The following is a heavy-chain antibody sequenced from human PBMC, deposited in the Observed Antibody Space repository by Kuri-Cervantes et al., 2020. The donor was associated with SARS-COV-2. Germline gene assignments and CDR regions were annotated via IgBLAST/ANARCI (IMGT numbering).Heavy chain of an antibody. D-gene: IGHD1-14*01. Sequence: GGSLRLSCAASGVTFSSYSMNWVRQAPGKGLEWVSSISSSSSYIYYADSVKGRFTISRDNAKNSLYLQMNSLRAEDTAVYYCARDGRSGTVTGVDWFDPWGQGTLVTVSS. J-gene: IGHJ5*02. V-gene: IGHV3-21*01. CDR3: ARDGRSGTVTGVDWFDP. CDR2: ISSSSSYI. CDR1: GVTFSSYS.